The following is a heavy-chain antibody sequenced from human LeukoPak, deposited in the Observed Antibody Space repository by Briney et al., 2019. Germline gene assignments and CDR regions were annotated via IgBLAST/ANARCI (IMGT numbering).Heavy chain of an antibody. CDR1: GYTFTTYA. D-gene: IGHD5-24*01. CDR3: VRDRGDGTQSPFYS. CDR2: VNAGNGNT. J-gene: IGHJ4*02. Sequence: ASVKVSCKASGYTFTTYAIHWVRQAPGQRLEWMGWVNAGNGNTKYSQKFQGRVTFTRDTSASTAYMELSSLRSEDTAVYYCVRDRGDGTQSPFYSWGQGTVVTVAS. V-gene: IGHV1-3*01.